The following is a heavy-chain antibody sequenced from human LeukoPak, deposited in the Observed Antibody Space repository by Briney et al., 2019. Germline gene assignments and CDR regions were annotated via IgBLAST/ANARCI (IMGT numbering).Heavy chain of an antibody. D-gene: IGHD6-13*01. V-gene: IGHV4-4*02. Sequence: PSETLSLTCAVSGGSISSSNWWSWVRQSPGKGLEWIGEIYHSGSTNYNPSLKSRVTISVDKSKNQFSLKLSSVTAADTAVYYCARMGARHSSRGHFDLWGRGTLVTVSS. CDR2: IYHSGST. J-gene: IGHJ2*01. CDR3: ARMGARHSSRGHFDL. CDR1: GGSISSSNW.